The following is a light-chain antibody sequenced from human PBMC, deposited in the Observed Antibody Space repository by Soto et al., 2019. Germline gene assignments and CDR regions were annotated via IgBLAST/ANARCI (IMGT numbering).Light chain of an antibody. Sequence: ETVLTQSPDTLSLSPGERATLSCRASQSVRSSYLAWYQQKPGQAPGLLIYGASSRATGIPDRFSGSWSGTDFTLTISRLEPEDFSVYYCQLYGSPPLYTFGLGTKLEIK. J-gene: IGKJ2*01. CDR2: GAS. CDR1: QSVRSSY. CDR3: QLYGSPPLYT. V-gene: IGKV3-20*01.